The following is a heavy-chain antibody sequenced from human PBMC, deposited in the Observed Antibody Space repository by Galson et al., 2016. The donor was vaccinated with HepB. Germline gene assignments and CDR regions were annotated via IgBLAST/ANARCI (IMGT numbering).Heavy chain of an antibody. CDR2: ISASSGTI. CDR3: ARPYTYYFGSGSYFDVLHYGMDG. J-gene: IGHJ6*02. CDR1: GFRFSDYN. Sequence: SLRLSCAASGFRFSDYNMNWVRQAPGRGLEWVAYISASSGTIYYADSVKGRFTISRDNANNSLSLQMNSLRAEDTAFYYCARPYTYYFGSGSYFDVLHYGMDGWGQGTTGTVSS. D-gene: IGHD3-10*01. V-gene: IGHV3-48*01.